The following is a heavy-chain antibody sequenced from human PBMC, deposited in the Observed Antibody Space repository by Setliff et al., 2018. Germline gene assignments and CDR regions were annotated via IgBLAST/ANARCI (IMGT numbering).Heavy chain of an antibody. CDR2: IWSHGGLK. Sequence: GESLKLSCAASGFTFSSYGMHWVRQAPGKGLEWVAVIWSHGGLKSYVDSVKGRFTIARDNSKNTLYLEMSSLRAEDTAVYYCAKDLGNTYGRENFFDSWGQGTLVNVSS. D-gene: IGHD5-18*01. CDR3: AKDLGNTYGRENFFDS. CDR1: GFTFSSYG. V-gene: IGHV3-33*06. J-gene: IGHJ4*02.